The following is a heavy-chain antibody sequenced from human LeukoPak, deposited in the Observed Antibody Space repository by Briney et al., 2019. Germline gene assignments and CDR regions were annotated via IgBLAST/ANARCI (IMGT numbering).Heavy chain of an antibody. CDR3: ARGLSGYENY. D-gene: IGHD5-12*01. CDR2: INHSGST. J-gene: IGHJ4*02. CDR1: GGSFSGYY. Sequence: SETLSLTCAVYGGSFSGYYWSWIRQPPGKGLEWIGEINHSGSTNYNPSLRSRVTISVDTSKNQFSLKLSSVTAADTAVYYCARGLSGYENYWGQGTLVTVSS. V-gene: IGHV4-34*01.